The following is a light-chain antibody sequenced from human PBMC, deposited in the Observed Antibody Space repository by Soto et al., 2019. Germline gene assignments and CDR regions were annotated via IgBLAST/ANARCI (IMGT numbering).Light chain of an antibody. Sequence: EIVLTQSPGTLSLSPGERVTLSCRASQRVSSSYLAWYRQKPGQAPRLLIYGASTRATGIPDRVSGSGSGTDFTLTISRLEPEDFAVYYCQQYGSSPCTFGQGTKVDIK. CDR1: QRVSSSY. V-gene: IGKV3-20*01. CDR3: QQYGSSPCT. CDR2: GAS. J-gene: IGKJ2*02.